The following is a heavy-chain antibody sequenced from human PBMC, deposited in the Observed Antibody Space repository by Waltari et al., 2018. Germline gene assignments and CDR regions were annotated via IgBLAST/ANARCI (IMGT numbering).Heavy chain of an antibody. V-gene: IGHV4-38-2*01. CDR3: ARKYLDSSGSSFDY. CDR1: GYSISCAYY. Sequence: QVQLQASGPGLVQPSETLSLTCAVSGYSISCAYYWGWIRQPPGKGLAWIGSIYHSGSTYYNTSRKSRVTISVDTSKNQFSMKLSSGTAADTAVYYCARKYLDSSGSSFDYWGQGTLVTVSS. J-gene: IGHJ4*02. D-gene: IGHD6-19*01. CDR2: IYHSGST.